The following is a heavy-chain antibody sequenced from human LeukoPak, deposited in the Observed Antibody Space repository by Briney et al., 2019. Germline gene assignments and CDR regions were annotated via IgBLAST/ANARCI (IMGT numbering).Heavy chain of an antibody. J-gene: IGHJ4*02. V-gene: IGHV3-7*01. Sequence: GGSLRLSCAASGFTFSSYWMSWVRQAPGKGLEWVANIKQDGSEKYYVDSVKGRFTISRDNAKNSLFLQMNSVRAEDTAIYYCARDLGWFHFDSWGQGTLVTVS. D-gene: IGHD2-15*01. CDR1: GFTFSSYW. CDR2: IKQDGSEK. CDR3: ARDLGWFHFDS.